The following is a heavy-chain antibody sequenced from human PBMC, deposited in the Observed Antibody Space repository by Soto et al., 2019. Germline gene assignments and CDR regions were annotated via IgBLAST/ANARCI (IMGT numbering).Heavy chain of an antibody. D-gene: IGHD4-17*01. CDR3: ARDSSGVTTYFDS. V-gene: IGHV3-33*01. Sequence: QVQLVESGGGVVQPGRSLRLSCAASGFSFRSHGMHWVRQAPGKGLEWVAVIWYDGSKKYYADSVKGRFTISRDNSKNTLYLEMNILRAADTAGYYCARDSSGVTTYFDSWGQGSLVTVSS. J-gene: IGHJ4*02. CDR2: IWYDGSKK. CDR1: GFSFRSHG.